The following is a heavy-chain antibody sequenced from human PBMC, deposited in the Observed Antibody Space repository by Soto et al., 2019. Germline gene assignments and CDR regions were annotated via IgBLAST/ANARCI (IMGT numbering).Heavy chain of an antibody. CDR2: INHSGST. J-gene: IGHJ6*03. D-gene: IGHD3-22*01. Sequence: SETLSLTCAVYGGSFGGYYWRWIRQQPGKGLEWIGEINHSGSTNYNPSLKSRVTISVDTSKNQFSLKLSSVTAADTAVYYCGRGLGLRLNQDMVYYYFSQSRDFWGNGPTVTAS. CDR3: GRGLGLRLNQDMVYYYFSQSRDF. CDR1: GGSFGGYY. V-gene: IGHV4-34*01.